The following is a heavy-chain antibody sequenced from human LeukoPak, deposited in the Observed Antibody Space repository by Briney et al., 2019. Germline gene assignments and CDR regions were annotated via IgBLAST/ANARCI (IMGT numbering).Heavy chain of an antibody. Sequence: GRSLRLSCAASGFTFSSYGMHWVRQAPGKGLEWVGFIRSNPYGGTTEYAASVKGRFTISRDDSKSIAYLQMNSLKTEDTAVYYCTRGGDLSTVAGALDYWGQGTLVTVSS. D-gene: IGHD6-19*01. CDR3: TRGGDLSTVAGALDY. CDR1: GFTFSSYG. J-gene: IGHJ4*02. CDR2: IRSNPYGGTT. V-gene: IGHV3-49*04.